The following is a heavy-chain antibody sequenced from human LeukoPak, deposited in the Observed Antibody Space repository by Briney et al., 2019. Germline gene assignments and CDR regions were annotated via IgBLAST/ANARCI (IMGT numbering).Heavy chain of an antibody. Sequence: SETLSLTCTVSGGSISNYYWNWIRQPPGKGLEWIGNIYYSGSTNYNPSLKSRVTISVDTSKNQFSLKLSSVTAADTAVYYCTTTTRGWYGVGDYWGQGTLVTVSS. J-gene: IGHJ4*02. D-gene: IGHD6-19*01. V-gene: IGHV4-59*08. CDR3: TTTTRGWYGVGDY. CDR2: IYYSGST. CDR1: GGSISNYY.